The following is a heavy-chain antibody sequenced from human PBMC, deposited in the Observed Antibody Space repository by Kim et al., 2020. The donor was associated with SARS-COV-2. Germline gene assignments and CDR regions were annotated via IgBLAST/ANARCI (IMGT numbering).Heavy chain of an antibody. CDR3: ARVDTEHGSLLRYYYYGMDV. Sequence: GESLKISCKGSGYSFTSYWISWVRQMPGKGLEWMGRIDPSDSYTNYSPSFQGHVTISADKSISTAYLQWSSLKASDTAMYYCARVDTEHGSLLRYYYYGMDVWGQGTTVTVSS. V-gene: IGHV5-10-1*01. CDR2: IDPSDSYT. D-gene: IGHD5-18*01. J-gene: IGHJ6*02. CDR1: GYSFTSYW.